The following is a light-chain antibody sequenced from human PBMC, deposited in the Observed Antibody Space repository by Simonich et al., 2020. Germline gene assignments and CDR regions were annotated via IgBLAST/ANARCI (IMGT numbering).Light chain of an antibody. CDR1: SSDVGSYNL. CDR3: CSYAGSSTVV. J-gene: IGLJ2*01. V-gene: IGLV2-23*01. CDR2: EGS. Sequence: QSALTQPASGSGSPGQSITFSCTGTSSDVGSYNLVSRYQQHPGKAPKIMIYEGSKRPSGVSNRFSGSKSGNTASLTISGLQAEDEADYYCCSYAGSSTVVFGGGTKLAVL.